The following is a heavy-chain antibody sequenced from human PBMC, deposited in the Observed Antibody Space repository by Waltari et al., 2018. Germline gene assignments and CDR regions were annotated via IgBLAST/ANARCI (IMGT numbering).Heavy chain of an antibody. CDR1: GGSISSYY. D-gene: IGHD5-12*01. Sequence: QVQLQESGPGLVKPSETLSLTCTVSGGSISSYYWSWIRQPPGKGLEWIGYIYYSGSTNYNPSLKSRVTISVDTSKNQFSLKLSSVTAADTAVYYCARDRWLQLRYYYYGMDVWGQGTTVTVSS. V-gene: IGHV4-59*01. CDR2: IYYSGST. J-gene: IGHJ6*02. CDR3: ARDRWLQLRYYYYGMDV.